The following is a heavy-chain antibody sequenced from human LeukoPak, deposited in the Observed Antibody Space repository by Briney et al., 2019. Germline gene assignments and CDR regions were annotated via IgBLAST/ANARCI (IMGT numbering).Heavy chain of an antibody. CDR2: ISYSGST. V-gene: IGHV4-59*01. D-gene: IGHD3-10*01. CDR3: ARGRLGGSGSYSNVLDY. J-gene: IGHJ4*02. Sequence: SETLTLTCTVSGGSISSYYWSWTRQPPGKGLEWIGYISYSGSTNYNPSLKSRVTISVDTSRNQFSLKLSSVTAADTAVYYCARGRLGGSGSYSNVLDYWGQGTLVTVSS. CDR1: GGSISSYY.